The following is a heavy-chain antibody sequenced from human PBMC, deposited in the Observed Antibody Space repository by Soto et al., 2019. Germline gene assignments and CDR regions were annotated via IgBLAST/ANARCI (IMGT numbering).Heavy chain of an antibody. CDR2: ISSSGSTI. D-gene: IGHD2-21*02. Sequence: PGGSLRLSCAASGFTFSSYEMNWVRQAPGKGPEWVSYISSSGSTIYCADSVKGRFTISRDNAKNSLYLQMNSLRAEDTAVYYCARDLDGGNSGYWGQGTLVTVSS. V-gene: IGHV3-48*03. CDR1: GFTFSSYE. J-gene: IGHJ4*02. CDR3: ARDLDGGNSGY.